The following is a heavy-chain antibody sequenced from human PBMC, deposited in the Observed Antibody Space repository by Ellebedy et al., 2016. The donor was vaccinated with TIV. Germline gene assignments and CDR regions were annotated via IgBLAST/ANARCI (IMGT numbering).Heavy chain of an antibody. CDR2: MYYSGST. V-gene: IGHV4-59*01. D-gene: IGHD4-17*01. J-gene: IGHJ6*04. CDR3: ARDLGGDLVTTFLPRAHYFYGLDV. CDR1: GGSISSFY. Sequence: GSLRLSCAVYGGSISSFYWSWIRQPPGKGLEWIGYMYYSGSTNYNPSLKSRATISLDTYKNQFYLNLSSVTAADTAVYYCARDLGGDLVTTFLPRAHYFYGLDVWGKGTTVTFSS.